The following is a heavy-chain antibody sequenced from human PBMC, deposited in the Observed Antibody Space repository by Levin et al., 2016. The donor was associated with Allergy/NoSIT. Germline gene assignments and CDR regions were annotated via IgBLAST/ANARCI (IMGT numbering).Heavy chain of an antibody. CDR3: ADVTLESPGSYYYGMDV. V-gene: IGHV1-69*02. J-gene: IGHJ6*02. Sequence: WVRQAPGQGLEWMGRIIPILGIANYAQKFQGRVTITADKSTSTAYMELSSLRSEDTAVYYCADVTLESPGSYYYGMDVWGQGTTVTVSS. CDR2: IIPILGIA. D-gene: IGHD1-26*01.